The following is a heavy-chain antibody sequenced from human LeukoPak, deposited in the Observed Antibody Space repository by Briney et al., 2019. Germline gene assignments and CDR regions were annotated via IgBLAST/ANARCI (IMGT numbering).Heavy chain of an antibody. CDR3: AKDHHYYDSSGIDY. CDR2: ISYDGSNK. Sequence: GGSLRLSCAASGFTFSSYGMHWVRQAPGKGLEWVAVISYDGSNKYYADSVKGRFTISRDNSKNTLYLQMNSLRAEDTAVYYCAKDHHYYDSSGIDYWGQGTLVTVSS. J-gene: IGHJ4*02. CDR1: GFTFSSYG. D-gene: IGHD3-22*01. V-gene: IGHV3-30*18.